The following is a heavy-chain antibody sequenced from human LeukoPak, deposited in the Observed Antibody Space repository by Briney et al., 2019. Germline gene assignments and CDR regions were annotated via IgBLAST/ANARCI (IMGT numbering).Heavy chain of an antibody. V-gene: IGHV1-69*04. CDR1: GGSFSSYA. J-gene: IGHJ4*02. CDR2: IIPILGIA. D-gene: IGHD5-12*01. CDR3: ARAEGIVATIPLDY. Sequence: SVKVSCKASGGSFSSYAISRVRQAPGQGLEWMGRIIPILGIANYAQKFQGRVTITADKSTSTAYMELSSLRSEDTAVYYCARAEGIVATIPLDYWGQGTLVTVSS.